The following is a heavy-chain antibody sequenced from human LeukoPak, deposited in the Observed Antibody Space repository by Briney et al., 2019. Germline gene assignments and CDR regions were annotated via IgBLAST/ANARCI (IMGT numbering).Heavy chain of an antibody. D-gene: IGHD2-2*01. V-gene: IGHV4-59*01. CDR3: ARDHVVPAAISLRWFDP. Sequence: PSQTLSLTCTLSTRSISTYYCSWIRHPPGNLLEWVWYIYYSVSTNHNPSLKSRVTISVDTSKNQFSLKLSSVTAADTAVYYCARDHVVPAAISLRWFDPWGQGTLVTVSS. CDR2: IYYSVST. J-gene: IGHJ5*02. CDR1: TRSISTYY.